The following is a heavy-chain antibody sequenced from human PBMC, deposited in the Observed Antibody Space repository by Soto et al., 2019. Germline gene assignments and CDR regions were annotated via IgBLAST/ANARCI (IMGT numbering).Heavy chain of an antibody. V-gene: IGHV5-51*01. D-gene: IGHD6-13*01. J-gene: IGHJ5*02. CDR3: AVKGIAAAGYPT. CDR1: GYSLTSYC. CDR2: IYPGDSDT. Sequence: LGQSLKISCKGSGYSLTSYCIGWVRKMPGKGLEWMGIIYPGDSDTRYSPSFQGQVTISADKSISTAYLQWSSLKASDTAMYYCAVKGIAAAGYPTWGQGTLVTVSS.